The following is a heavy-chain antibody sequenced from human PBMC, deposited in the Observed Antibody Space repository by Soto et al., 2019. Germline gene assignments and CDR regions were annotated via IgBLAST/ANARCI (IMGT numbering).Heavy chain of an antibody. Sequence: ASVKVTCKASGYTFTSCDISWVRQATGQGLEYLGWMNPNSGNTAYVQKFQGRVTMTWDTSITTAYMELSSLRSEDTAVYFCARGIKYGAYSRWFDPWGQGTLVTVSS. V-gene: IGHV1-8*01. CDR1: GYTFTSCD. CDR2: MNPNSGNT. J-gene: IGHJ5*02. D-gene: IGHD4-17*01. CDR3: ARGIKYGAYSRWFDP.